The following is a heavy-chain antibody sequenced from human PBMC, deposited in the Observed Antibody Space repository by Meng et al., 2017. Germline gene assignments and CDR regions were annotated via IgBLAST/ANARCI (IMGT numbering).Heavy chain of an antibody. CDR2: ISSSGSTI. J-gene: IGHJ6*02. D-gene: IGHD3-10*01. CDR3: ARGEYYYGSGLHYYYGMDV. V-gene: IGHV3-11*04. Sequence: GESLKISCAASGFTFSDYYMSWIRQAPGKGLEWVSYISSSGSTIYYADSVKGRFTISRDNAKNSQYLQMNSLRAEDTAVYYCARGEYYYGSGLHYYYGMDVWGQGTTVTGAS. CDR1: GFTFSDYY.